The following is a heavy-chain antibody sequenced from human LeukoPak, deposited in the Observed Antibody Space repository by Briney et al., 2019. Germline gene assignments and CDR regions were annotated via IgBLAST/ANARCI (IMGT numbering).Heavy chain of an antibody. CDR1: GFTFDDHG. Sequence: GGSLRLSCAASGFTFDDHGMHRVRQAPGKGLEWVSGISWSSGIIGYADSVKGRFTISRDNSKNTLYLQMNSLRAEDTAVYYCAKLSTSAGGDYWGQGTLVTVSS. V-gene: IGHV3-9*01. CDR3: AKLSTSAGGDY. D-gene: IGHD3-16*01. J-gene: IGHJ4*02. CDR2: ISWSSGII.